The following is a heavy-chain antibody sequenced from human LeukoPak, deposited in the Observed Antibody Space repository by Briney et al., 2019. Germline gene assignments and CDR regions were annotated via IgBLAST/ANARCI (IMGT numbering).Heavy chain of an antibody. CDR3: ARGYYGSSGYFDY. D-gene: IGHD3-22*01. CDR1: GGTFSSYA. J-gene: IGHJ4*02. V-gene: IGHV1-69*01. Sequence: SVTVSCKASGGTFSSYAISWVRQAPGQGLEWMGGIIPIFGTANYAQKFQGRVTITADESTSTAYMELSSLRSEDTAVYYCARGYYGSSGYFDYWGQGTLVTVSS. CDR2: IIPIFGTA.